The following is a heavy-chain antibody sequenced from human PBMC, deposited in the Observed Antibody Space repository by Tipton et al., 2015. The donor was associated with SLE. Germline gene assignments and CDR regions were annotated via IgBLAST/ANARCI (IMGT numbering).Heavy chain of an antibody. CDR2: FHYSGNT. CDR3: ARGSKSGFYYYYYYMDV. D-gene: IGHD3-3*01. CDR1: GGSISSGGYF. Sequence: TLSLTCTVSGGSISSGGYFWAWIRQPPGKGLEWIATFHYSGNTYYNLSLRSRVSISVDTSKNQISLKLSSVTAADTAVYYCARGSKSGFYYYYYYMDVWGKGTTVTVSS. V-gene: IGHV4-39*07. J-gene: IGHJ6*03.